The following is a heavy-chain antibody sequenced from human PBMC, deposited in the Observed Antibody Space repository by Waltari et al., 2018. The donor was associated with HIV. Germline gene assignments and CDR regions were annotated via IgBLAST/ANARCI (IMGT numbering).Heavy chain of an antibody. Sequence: EVQLVESGGGLIQPGGSLRLSCSASGFTVSSHYMSWVRQAPGTGLEGVSVIYSSGKTYYADSVKGRFTISRDNSKNTLYLQMNRLRVEDTAVYYCDRYYYDSSGYSAAVWGQGTTVTVSS. CDR1: GFTVSSHY. CDR2: IYSSGKT. V-gene: IGHV3-53*01. CDR3: DRYYYDSSGYSAAV. D-gene: IGHD3-22*01. J-gene: IGHJ6*02.